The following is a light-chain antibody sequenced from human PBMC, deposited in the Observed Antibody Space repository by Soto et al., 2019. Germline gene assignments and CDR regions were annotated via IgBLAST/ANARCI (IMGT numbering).Light chain of an antibody. CDR2: GAS. CDR3: QQYGNSPKIT. Sequence: EIVLTPDTGTKSLSPGARATLSCRASQSVSSSSLAWYQQKPGQAPRLLVYGASNRATGSPDRFSGIGSGTDFTLTISRLETEDYAIYFCQQYGNSPKITFCQGTRLEIK. J-gene: IGKJ5*01. CDR1: QSVSSSS. V-gene: IGKV3-20*01.